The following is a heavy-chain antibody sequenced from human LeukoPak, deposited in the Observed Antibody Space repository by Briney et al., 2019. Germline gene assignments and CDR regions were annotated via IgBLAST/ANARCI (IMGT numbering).Heavy chain of an antibody. CDR1: GYSISSGYY. CDR2: VYHSGSR. V-gene: IGHV4-38-2*01. D-gene: IGHD3-10*01. J-gene: IGHJ4*02. CDR3: ARHRYWSYDY. Sequence: SETLSLTCAVSGYSISSGYYWGWIRPPPGRGLEWIGSVYHSGSRYYNPSLKSRVTISLDMSNNQFSLRLSSVTAADTAVYYCARHRYWSYDYWGQGTLVTVSS.